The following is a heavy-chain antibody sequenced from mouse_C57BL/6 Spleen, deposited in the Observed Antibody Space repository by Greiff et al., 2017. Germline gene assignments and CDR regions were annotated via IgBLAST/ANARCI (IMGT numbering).Heavy chain of an antibody. J-gene: IGHJ2*01. V-gene: IGHV1-69*01. CDR1: GYTFTSYW. CDR3: ARGEVYYGHTLDY. CDR2: IDPSDSYT. D-gene: IGHD1-1*02. Sequence: QVQLQQPGAELVMPGASVKLSCKASGYTFTSYWMHWVKQRPGQGLEWIGEIDPSDSYTNYNQKFKGKSTLTVDKSSSTAYMQLSSLPSEDSAVYYCARGEVYYGHTLDYWGQGTTLTVSS.